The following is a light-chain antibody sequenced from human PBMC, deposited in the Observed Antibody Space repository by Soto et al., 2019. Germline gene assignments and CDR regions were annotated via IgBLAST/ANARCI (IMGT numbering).Light chain of an antibody. Sequence: DIQMTQSPSSLYASVGDRVTTTCRASHNITNYLNWYQQKSGTAPTLLIYAASNLQGGVPSRFTGSASGTDFTLTISSLQPEDFATYYCQQSYSTPGAFGQGTKVDIK. CDR1: HNITNY. CDR3: QQSYSTPGA. CDR2: AAS. J-gene: IGKJ1*01. V-gene: IGKV1-39*01.